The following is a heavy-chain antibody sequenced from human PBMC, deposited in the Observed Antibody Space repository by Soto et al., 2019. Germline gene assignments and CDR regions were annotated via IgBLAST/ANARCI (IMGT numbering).Heavy chain of an antibody. CDR3: ARDLGHRYYDFWSGCRGQEKWWVPDAFDI. J-gene: IGHJ3*02. D-gene: IGHD3-3*01. Sequence: SETLSLTCAVYGGSFSGYYWSWIRQPPGKGLEWIGEINHSGSTNYNPSLKSRVTISVDTSKNQFSLKLSSVTAADTAVYYCARDLGHRYYDFWSGCRGQEKWWVPDAFDIWGQGTMVTVSS. CDR2: INHSGST. CDR1: GGSFSGYY. V-gene: IGHV4-34*01.